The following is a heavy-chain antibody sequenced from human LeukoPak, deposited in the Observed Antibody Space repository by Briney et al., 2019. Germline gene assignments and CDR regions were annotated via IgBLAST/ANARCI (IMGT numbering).Heavy chain of an antibody. Sequence: SETLSLTCAVNNGSFSNYYWTWVRQSPGKGLQWIGEISQSGTTKYNPSLKSRLTLSMDESKNHLSLTLTSVTAADTALYFCARGGGNYLFFCDRGWLDPWGQGTLVTVSS. J-gene: IGHJ5*02. V-gene: IGHV4-34*01. CDR3: ARGGGNYLFFCDRGWLDP. CDR1: NGSFSNYY. CDR2: ISQSGTT. D-gene: IGHD2-15*01.